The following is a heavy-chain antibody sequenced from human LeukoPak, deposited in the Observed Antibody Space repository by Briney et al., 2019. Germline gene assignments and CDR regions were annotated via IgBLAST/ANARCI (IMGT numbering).Heavy chain of an antibody. CDR3: ARTSIAARRANAFDI. D-gene: IGHD6-6*01. V-gene: IGHV4-30-2*01. Sequence: SETLSLTCAVSGGSISSGGYSWSWIRQPPGKGLEWIGYIYRSGSTYYNPSLKSRVTISVDRSKNQFSLKLSSVTAADTAVYYCARTSIAARRANAFDIWGQGTMVTVSS. CDR1: GGSISSGGYS. CDR2: IYRSGST. J-gene: IGHJ3*02.